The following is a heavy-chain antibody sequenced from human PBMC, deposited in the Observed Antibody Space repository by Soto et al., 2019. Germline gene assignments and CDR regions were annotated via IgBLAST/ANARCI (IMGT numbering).Heavy chain of an antibody. CDR1: GYTFTDYY. Sequence: ASVKVSCKTSGYTFTDYYTQWVRQAPGQGLEWMGWMNPKSGGAYFAQKFQGRVTLTRDTSIGTAYIEVNSLTSDDTAVYFCTRENIENSDGLYDAFDIWGQGTTVTVSS. CDR3: TRENIENSDGLYDAFDI. CDR2: MNPKSGGA. D-gene: IGHD5-18*01. J-gene: IGHJ3*02. V-gene: IGHV1-2*02.